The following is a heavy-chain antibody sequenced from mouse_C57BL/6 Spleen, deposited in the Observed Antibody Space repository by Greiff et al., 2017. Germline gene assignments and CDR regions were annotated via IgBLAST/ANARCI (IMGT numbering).Heavy chain of an antibody. CDR3: AKNYGSSYAFDD. CDR2: IYPGNGDT. J-gene: IGHJ2*01. Sequence: QVQLQQSGPELVKPGASVKISCKASGYAFSSSWMNWVKQRPGKGLEWIGRIYPGNGDTNYNGKFKGKATLTADKSSSTAYMQLSSLTSEDSAVCFCAKNYGSSYAFDDWGQGTTLTVSS. V-gene: IGHV1-82*01. CDR1: GYAFSSSW. D-gene: IGHD1-1*01.